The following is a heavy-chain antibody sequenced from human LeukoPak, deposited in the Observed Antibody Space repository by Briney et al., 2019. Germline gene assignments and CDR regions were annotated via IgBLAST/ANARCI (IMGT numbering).Heavy chain of an antibody. Sequence: GGSLRLSCAASGFTFSSYSMNWVRQAPGKGLEWVSSIISSSSYIYYADSVKGRFTISRDNAKNSLYLQMNSLRAEDTAVYYCARDLIAPSHEYFASLGGFGYYFDYWGQGTLVTVSA. CDR3: ARDLIAPSHEYFASLGGFGYYFDY. D-gene: IGHD2/OR15-2a*01. CDR1: GFTFSSYS. V-gene: IGHV3-21*01. CDR2: IISSSSYI. J-gene: IGHJ4*02.